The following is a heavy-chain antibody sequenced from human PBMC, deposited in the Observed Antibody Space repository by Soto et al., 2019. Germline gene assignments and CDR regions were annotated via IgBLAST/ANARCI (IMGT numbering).Heavy chain of an antibody. CDR1: GGSISSGGYC. D-gene: IGHD1-1*01. CDR3: ARDMNWNGWGGRAFDI. V-gene: IGHV4-30-2*01. Sequence: QLQLQESGSGLVKPSQTLSLTCAVSGGSISSGGYCWTWIRQPPGKGLEWIGYIYHDGSTNYNPSLKGRITLSGDRSKNQFPPRLTSVTAADTGVYFCARDMNWNGWGGRAFDIWGQGTLVTVSS. J-gene: IGHJ3*02. CDR2: IYHDGST.